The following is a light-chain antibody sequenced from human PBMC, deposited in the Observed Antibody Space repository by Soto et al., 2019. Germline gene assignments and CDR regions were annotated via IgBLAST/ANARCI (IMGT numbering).Light chain of an antibody. CDR2: GAS. V-gene: IGKV3-20*01. Sequence: EIVMMQFPATLSVSPGEGATLSCRASQSVSSSYIAWYQQRPGQTPSLLIYGASTRATGIPDRFSGSGSGTHFTLTISRLEPGDFAVYYCQHFGGTTFTFGQGTRLEI. CDR1: QSVSSSY. CDR3: QHFGGTTFT. J-gene: IGKJ5*01.